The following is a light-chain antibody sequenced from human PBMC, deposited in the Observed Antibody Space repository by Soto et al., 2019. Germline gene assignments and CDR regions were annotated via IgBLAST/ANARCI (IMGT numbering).Light chain of an antibody. J-gene: IGLJ1*01. V-gene: IGLV2-8*01. CDR3: ASYAGGKDFEFLV. CDR2: EVS. CDR1: SSDVGGYEH. Sequence: QSALTQPPSASGSPGQSVSISCTGTSSDVGGYEHVSWYQQHTGKVPKLIIYEVSKRPAGVPDRFSGSRSGNTASLTVSGLQAEDEADYYCASYAGGKDFEFLVFGTGTKLTVL.